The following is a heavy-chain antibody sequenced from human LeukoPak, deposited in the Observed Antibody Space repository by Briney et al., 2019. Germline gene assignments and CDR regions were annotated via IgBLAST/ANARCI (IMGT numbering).Heavy chain of an antibody. CDR2: ISWNGDNI. J-gene: IGHJ6*02. Sequence: GGSLRLSCAASGFTFDGYALHWVRQAPGKGLEWVSAISWNGDNIGYADSVKGRFTVSRDNAKNSLYLQMNSLRAEDTALYYCAKGTNPNIVVVVDVQFDYGMDVWGQGTTVTVSS. D-gene: IGHD2-15*01. V-gene: IGHV3-9*01. CDR3: AKGTNPNIVVVVDVQFDYGMDV. CDR1: GFTFDGYA.